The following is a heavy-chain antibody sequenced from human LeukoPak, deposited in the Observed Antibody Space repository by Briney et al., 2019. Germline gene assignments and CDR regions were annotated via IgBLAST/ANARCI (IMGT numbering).Heavy chain of an antibody. D-gene: IGHD6-19*01. CDR1: GGSISSGDYY. CDR3: ARVSSSGWFGAFDI. CDR2: IYYSGST. Sequence: PSQSLSLTCTVSGGSISSGDYYWSWIRQPPGKGLEWIGYIYYSGSTNYNPSLKSRVTISVDTSKNQFSLKLSSVTAADTAVYYCARVSSSGWFGAFDIWGQGTMVTVSS. J-gene: IGHJ3*02. V-gene: IGHV4-61*08.